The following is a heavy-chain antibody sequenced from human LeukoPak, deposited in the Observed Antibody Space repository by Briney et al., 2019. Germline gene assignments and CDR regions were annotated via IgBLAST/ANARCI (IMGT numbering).Heavy chain of an antibody. CDR1: GFTFSNFG. CDR2: IWYDGSNK. V-gene: IGHV3-33*01. J-gene: IGHJ4*02. Sequence: GGSLRLSCAASGFTFSNFGMHWVRQAPGKGLEWVAVIWYDGSNKYYADSVKGRFTISRDNSKNTLYLQMSSLRAEDTAVYFCARDESSGSLHFDYWGQGTLVTVSS. D-gene: IGHD3-10*01. CDR3: ARDESSGSLHFDY.